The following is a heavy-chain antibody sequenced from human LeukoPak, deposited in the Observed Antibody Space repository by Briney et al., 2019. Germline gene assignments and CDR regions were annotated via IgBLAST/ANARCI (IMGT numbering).Heavy chain of an antibody. D-gene: IGHD3-10*01. J-gene: IGHJ4*02. CDR3: ARTVRGVMAHLDY. CDR1: GFTFSVYS. CDR2: ISYSDRTV. Sequence: GGSLRLSCAAAGFTFSVYSMNWVRQAPGKGLEWISYISYSDRTVYNEDSVKGRFTISRDNAKNSLFLQMNSLRAEDTAVYYCARTVRGVMAHLDYWGQGTPVTVSS. V-gene: IGHV3-48*04.